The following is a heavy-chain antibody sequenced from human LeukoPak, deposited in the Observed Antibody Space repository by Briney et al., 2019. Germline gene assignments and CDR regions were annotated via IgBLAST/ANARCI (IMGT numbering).Heavy chain of an antibody. J-gene: IGHJ4*02. CDR2: ISYDGSNK. V-gene: IGHV3-30-3*01. D-gene: IGHD5-24*01. CDR1: GFTFSNYA. Sequence: PGGSLRLSCAASGFTFSNYAMHWVRQAPGKGLEWVAFISYDGSNKHYAESVKGRFTISRENSKNTLYLQMNSLRPEDTAVYYCARARFGYNRGPFDYWGQGSLVTVSS. CDR3: ARARFGYNRGPFDY.